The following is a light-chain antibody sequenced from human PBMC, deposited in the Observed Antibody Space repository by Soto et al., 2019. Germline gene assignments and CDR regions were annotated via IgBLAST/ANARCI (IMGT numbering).Light chain of an antibody. CDR2: WAS. V-gene: IGKV4-1*01. J-gene: IGKJ5*01. CDR3: QQHYINPIT. CDR1: QSVLYSSNNKNY. Sequence: DIVMTQSPDSLALSLGERATSNCKSSQSVLYSSNNKNYLAWYQQKPGQPPKLLIYWASTRESGVPDRFSGSGSGTDFTLTINTLQAEDVAVYYCQQHYINPITFGQGTRLEIK.